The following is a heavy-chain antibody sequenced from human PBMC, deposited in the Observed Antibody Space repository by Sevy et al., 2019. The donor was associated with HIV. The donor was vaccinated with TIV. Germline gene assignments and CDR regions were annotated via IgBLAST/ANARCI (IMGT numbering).Heavy chain of an antibody. CDR2: IEYSGST. CDR1: GGSISSSSYY. J-gene: IGHJ4*02. V-gene: IGHV4-39*01. D-gene: IGHD6-13*01. Sequence: SESLSLTCTVSGGSISSSSYYWGWIRQPPGNGLEWIGGIEYSGSTYYNPSLKSRVTISVDTSKNQFSLKLSSVTAADTAVYYCARQGIAAAGIGGVDYWGQGTLVTVSS. CDR3: ARQGIAAAGIGGVDY.